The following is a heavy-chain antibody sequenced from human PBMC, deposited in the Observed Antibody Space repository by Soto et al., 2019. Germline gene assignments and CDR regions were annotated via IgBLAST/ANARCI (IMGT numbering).Heavy chain of an antibody. Sequence: PGGSLRLSCAASGFTFSSYWMHWVRQAPGKGLVLVSRINSDGSSIGYADSVKGRFTISRDNAKNTLYLQMNSLIAEVTDVYYCAVIPRPGDGFDILGQGTMVTVSS. CDR1: GFTFSSYW. V-gene: IGHV3-74*01. D-gene: IGHD2-21*01. CDR3: AVIPRPGDGFDI. CDR2: INSDGSSI. J-gene: IGHJ3*02.